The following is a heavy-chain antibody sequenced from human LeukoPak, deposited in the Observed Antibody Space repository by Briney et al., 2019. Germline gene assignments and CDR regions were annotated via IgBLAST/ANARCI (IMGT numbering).Heavy chain of an antibody. D-gene: IGHD1-1*01. J-gene: IGHJ4*02. CDR2: INPNSGAT. CDR1: GYTFTDYY. Sequence: GASVKVSCKTSGYTFTDYYMHWVRQAPGQGLVWMGWINPNSGATNYVQEFQGRVTMTRDTSVTTAYMELSGLRSDDTAVYYCAREGRDFGPHKLAGFDCWGQGTLVTVSS. CDR3: AREGRDFGPHKLAGFDC. V-gene: IGHV1-2*02.